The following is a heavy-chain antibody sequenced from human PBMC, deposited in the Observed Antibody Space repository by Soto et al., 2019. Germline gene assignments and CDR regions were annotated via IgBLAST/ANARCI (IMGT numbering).Heavy chain of an antibody. CDR1: GGTFTTYR. CDR2: IIPLFGTA. J-gene: IGHJ4*01. Sequence: QVQLVQSGAEVKKPGSSVRVSCKASGGTFTTYRIAWVRQAPGQGLEWLAGIIPLFGTADYAQKFQGRVTISADKSTSRAFMELGSMRFWEADVYYCAVETMVRGVNHDYWGHGTRVTVSS. D-gene: IGHD3-10*01. CDR3: AVETMVRGVNHDY. V-gene: IGHV1-69*06.